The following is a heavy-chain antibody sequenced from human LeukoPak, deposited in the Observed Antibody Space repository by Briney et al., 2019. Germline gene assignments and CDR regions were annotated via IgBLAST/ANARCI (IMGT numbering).Heavy chain of an antibody. J-gene: IGHJ3*02. CDR2: ISGSGST. CDR1: GFTFSSHH. V-gene: IGHV3-23*01. Sequence: PGGSLRLSCAASGFTFSSHHMYWVRQAPGKGLEWVSGISGSGSTFYADSVKGRLTISRDNSKNTLYLQMNNLRAEDTAVHYCAKALSGSRAFDIWGQGTMVTVSS. CDR3: AKALSGSRAFDI. D-gene: IGHD3-22*01.